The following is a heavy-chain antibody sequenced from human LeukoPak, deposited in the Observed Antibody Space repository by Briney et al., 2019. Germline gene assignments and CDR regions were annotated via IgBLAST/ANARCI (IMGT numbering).Heavy chain of an antibody. V-gene: IGHV4-39*01. D-gene: IGHD3-22*01. J-gene: IGHJ5*02. CDR3: ARPFTGSSAWFDP. CDR1: GGSISSSTYY. Sequence: PSETLSLTCTVSGGSISSSTYYWGWIRQPPGKGLEWIGSIYYSGRTYYNPSLKSRATISVDTSKNQFSLKLSSVTAADTAVYYCARPFTGSSAWFDPWGQGTLVTVS. CDR2: IYYSGRT.